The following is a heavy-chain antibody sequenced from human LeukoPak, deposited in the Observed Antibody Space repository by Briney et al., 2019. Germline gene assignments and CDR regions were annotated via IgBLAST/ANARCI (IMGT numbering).Heavy chain of an antibody. J-gene: IGHJ4*02. CDR3: AKKNWPTVTNPGRTPFGY. Sequence: GGSLRLSCVASGFTFSSYAMHWVRQAPGKGLEWVAVISYDGSNKYYADSVKGRFTISRDNSKNTLYLQMNSLRGEDTAVYYWAKKNWPTVTNPGRTPFGYWGQGTLVTVSS. CDR2: ISYDGSNK. D-gene: IGHD4-17*01. V-gene: IGHV3-30*04. CDR1: GFTFSSYA.